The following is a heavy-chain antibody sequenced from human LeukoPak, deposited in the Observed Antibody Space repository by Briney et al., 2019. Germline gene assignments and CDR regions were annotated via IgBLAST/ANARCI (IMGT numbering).Heavy chain of an antibody. CDR1: GGSTSSYY. CDR2: IYYSGST. J-gene: IGHJ4*02. V-gene: IGHV4-39*07. Sequence: SETLSLTCTVSGGSTSSYYWGWIRQPPGKGLEWIGSIYYSGSTYYNPSLKSRVTISVDTSKNQFSLKLSSVTAADTAVYYCAREDVYSSSWFGYWGQGTLVTVSS. D-gene: IGHD6-13*01. CDR3: AREDVYSSSWFGY.